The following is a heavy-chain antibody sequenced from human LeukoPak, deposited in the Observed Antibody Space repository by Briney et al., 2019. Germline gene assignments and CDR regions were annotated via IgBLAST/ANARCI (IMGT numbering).Heavy chain of an antibody. V-gene: IGHV4-34*01. J-gene: IGHJ6*03. D-gene: IGHD3-10*01. Sequence: SETLSLTCALSGGSITDYFYNWVRQPPGKGLEWIGEINHSGSSTYNPSLKSRVIISLDTSKNQFSLKLSSVTAADMAVYYCARVGDLFGAHRVRGLPPDYYYMDVWGKGTTVTVSS. CDR2: INHSGSS. CDR3: ARVGDLFGAHRVRGLPPDYYYMDV. CDR1: GGSITDYF.